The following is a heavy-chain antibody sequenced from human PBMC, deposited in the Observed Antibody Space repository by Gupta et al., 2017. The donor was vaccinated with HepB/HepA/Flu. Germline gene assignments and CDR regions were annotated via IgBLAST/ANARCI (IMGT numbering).Heavy chain of an antibody. CDR1: GFIFSDYH. Sequence: QVQLVESGGDLVKPGGSLRLSCAASGFIFSDYHMTWIRQAPGKGLEWLSYISPSGVTIYYADSVKGRFTISRDNARNSLSLQMNSLTAEDTALYYCAKTAGAVDYLNYWGQGTLVTVS. CDR2: ISPSGVTI. D-gene: IGHD6-19*01. CDR3: AKTAGAVDYLNY. J-gene: IGHJ4*02. V-gene: IGHV3-11*01.